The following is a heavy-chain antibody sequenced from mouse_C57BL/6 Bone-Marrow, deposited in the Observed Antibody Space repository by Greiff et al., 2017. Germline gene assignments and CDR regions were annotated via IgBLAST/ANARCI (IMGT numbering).Heavy chain of an antibody. V-gene: IGHV1-64*01. CDR3: ARSYEYDDYTMDY. J-gene: IGHJ4*01. CDR2: MHPNGGSP. CDR1: GYTFTNYW. D-gene: IGHD2-4*01. Sequence: VQLQQSGAELVKPGASVKLSCKASGYTFTNYWMHWVKQRPGQGLEWIGMMHPNGGSPDYNEKFKSEATLSVDKSSRTAYVELSSLTSEDSAVYYCARSYEYDDYTMDYWGQGTSVTVSS.